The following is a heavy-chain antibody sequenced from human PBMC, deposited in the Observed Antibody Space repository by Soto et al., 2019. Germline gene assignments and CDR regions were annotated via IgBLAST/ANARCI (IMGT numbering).Heavy chain of an antibody. V-gene: IGHV3-48*03. D-gene: IGHD6-6*01. CDR3: ARDRYSSSGRYGMDV. J-gene: IGHJ6*02. CDR1: GFTFSSYE. CDR2: ISSSGSTI. Sequence: PVGSLRLSCAASGFTFSSYEMNWVRQAPGKGLEWVSYISSSGSTIYYADSVKGRFTISRDNAKNSLYLQMNSLRAEDTAVYYCARDRYSSSGRYGMDVWGQGTTVTVSS.